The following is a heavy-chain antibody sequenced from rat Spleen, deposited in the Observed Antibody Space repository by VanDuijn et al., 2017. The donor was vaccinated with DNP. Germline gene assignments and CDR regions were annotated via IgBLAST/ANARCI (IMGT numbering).Heavy chain of an antibody. CDR1: GFTFNDYY. CDR3: ASWAPIAPLSTSNY. J-gene: IGHJ2*01. CDR2: INTDGGST. Sequence: EVQLVESGGGLVQPGRSLKLSCAASGFTFNDYYMAWVRQAPGKGLEWVASINTDGGSTYYPDSVKGRFTISRDNAENTVYLQMSSLRSEDTATYYCASWAPIAPLSTSNYWGQGVMVTVSS. V-gene: IGHV5S23*01. D-gene: IGHD1-2*01.